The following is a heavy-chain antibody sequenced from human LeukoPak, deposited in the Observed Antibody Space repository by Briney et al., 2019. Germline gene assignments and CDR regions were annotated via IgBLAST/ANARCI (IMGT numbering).Heavy chain of an antibody. CDR2: FDPEDGET. CDR3: ATATQARDGQWLNWFDP. V-gene: IGHV1-24*01. D-gene: IGHD6-19*01. J-gene: IGHJ5*02. Sequence: ASVKVSCKFSGYTLTELSLDWVRQAPGKGLGWVGGFDPEDGETIYAQKFQSRVTMTEETSTDTAYMELSSLRSEDTAVYYCATATQARDGQWLNWFDPWGEGTLVTVSS. CDR1: GYTLTELS.